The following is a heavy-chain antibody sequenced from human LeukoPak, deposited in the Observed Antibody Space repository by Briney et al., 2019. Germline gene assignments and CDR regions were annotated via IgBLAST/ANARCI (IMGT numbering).Heavy chain of an antibody. CDR3: ARDNVVVPAAMNYYYYYGMDV. V-gene: IGHV3-20*04. J-gene: IGHJ6*02. D-gene: IGHD2-2*01. CDR2: INWNGGST. Sequence: GGSLRLSCAASGFTFDDYGMSWVRQAPGKGLEWVSGINWNGGSTGYADSVKGRFTISRDNSKNTLYLQMNSLRAEDTAVYYCARDNVVVPAAMNYYYYYGMDVWGQGTTVTVSS. CDR1: GFTFDDYG.